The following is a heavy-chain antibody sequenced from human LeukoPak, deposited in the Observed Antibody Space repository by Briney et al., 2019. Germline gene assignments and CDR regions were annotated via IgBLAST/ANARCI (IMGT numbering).Heavy chain of an antibody. CDR1: GFTFDDHA. CDR2: INWNGDNI. D-gene: IGHD3-9*01. CDR3: ARSIRFFDPFDY. J-gene: IGHJ4*02. V-gene: IGHV3-9*01. Sequence: GGSLRLSCAASGFTFDDHAMHWVRQAPGKGLEWVSGINWNGDNIAYADSVKGRFTISRDNAMNSLYLQMNTLRAEDTAFYYCARSIRFFDPFDYWGQGTLVTVSS.